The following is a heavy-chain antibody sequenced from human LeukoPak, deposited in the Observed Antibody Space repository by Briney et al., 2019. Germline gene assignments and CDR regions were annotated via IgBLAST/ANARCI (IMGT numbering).Heavy chain of an antibody. CDR3: ARGLIDYYDTSTSYYFFDS. Sequence: GGSLRLSCAASGFTFSSYSMNWVRQAPGKGLEWVSYISSSTIYYADSVKGRFTISRDNAKNSLYLQMNGLRAEDTALYFCARGLIDYYDTSTSYYFFDSWGQGTLVTVSS. J-gene: IGHJ4*02. CDR1: GFTFSSYS. CDR2: ISSSTI. D-gene: IGHD3-22*01. V-gene: IGHV3-48*04.